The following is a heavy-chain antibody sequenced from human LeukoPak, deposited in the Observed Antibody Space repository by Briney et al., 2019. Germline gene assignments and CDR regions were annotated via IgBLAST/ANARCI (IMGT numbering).Heavy chain of an antibody. D-gene: IGHD2-21*01. Sequence: SETLSLTCAVYGGSFSGYYWSWIRQPPGKGLEWIGEINHSGSTNYNPSLKSRVTISVDTSKNQFSLKLSSVTAADTAVYYCASGRSILWWGIGVYFDYWGQGTMVTVSS. V-gene: IGHV4-34*01. CDR1: GGSFSGYY. CDR2: INHSGST. CDR3: ASGRSILWWGIGVYFDY. J-gene: IGHJ4*02.